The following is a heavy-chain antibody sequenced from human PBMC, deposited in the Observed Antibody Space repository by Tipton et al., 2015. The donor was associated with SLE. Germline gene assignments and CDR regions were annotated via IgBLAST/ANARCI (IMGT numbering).Heavy chain of an antibody. Sequence: TLSLTCAVYGWSFSGYYWGWVRQPPGKGLEWIGSIYYSGSTYYNPSLKSRVTISVDTSKNQFSLKLSSVTAADTAVYYCARHSGRYCSGGSCYSDAFDIWGQGTMVTVSS. CDR1: GWSFSGYY. D-gene: IGHD2-15*01. V-gene: IGHV4-39*01. CDR3: ARHSGRYCSGGSCYSDAFDI. CDR2: IYYSGST. J-gene: IGHJ3*02.